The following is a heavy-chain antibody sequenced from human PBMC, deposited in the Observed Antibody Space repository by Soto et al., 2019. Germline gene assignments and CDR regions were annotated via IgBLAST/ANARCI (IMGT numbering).Heavy chain of an antibody. CDR2: ISYDGSNK. Sequence: GGSLRLSCAASGFTFSSYAMHWVRKAPGKGLEWVAVISYDGSNKYYVDSVKGRFTISRDDSKNTLYLQMNSLRAEDTAVYYCAKDAVRRVKAFDYWGQGTLVTVPQ. J-gene: IGHJ4*02. CDR3: AKDAVRRVKAFDY. CDR1: GFTFSSYA. V-gene: IGHV3-30*18.